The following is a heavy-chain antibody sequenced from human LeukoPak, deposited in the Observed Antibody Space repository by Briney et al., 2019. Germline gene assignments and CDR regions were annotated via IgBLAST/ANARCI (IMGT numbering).Heavy chain of an antibody. V-gene: IGHV3-33*01. CDR3: ARDEYGSGSYYNVYLYHYYGMDV. CDR1: GFTFSSYG. CDR2: IWYDGSNK. Sequence: GRSLRLSCAASGFTFSSYGMHWVRQAPGKGLEWVAVIWYDGSNKYYADSVKGRFTISRDNSKNTLYLQMNSLRAEDTAVYYCARDEYGSGSYYNVYLYHYYGMDVWGQGTTVTVSS. J-gene: IGHJ6*02. D-gene: IGHD3-10*01.